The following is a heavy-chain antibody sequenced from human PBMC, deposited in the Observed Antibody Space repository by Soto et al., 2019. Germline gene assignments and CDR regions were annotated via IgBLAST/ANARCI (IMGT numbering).Heavy chain of an antibody. CDR3: ARPQGDYGDYLRAFDI. D-gene: IGHD4-17*01. V-gene: IGHV3-33*01. J-gene: IGHJ3*02. CDR2: TWYDGTNK. Sequence: QVQLVESGGGVVLPGGSLRISCAASGFPFSVYGVHWVRQAPGKGLEWVAVTWYDGTNKYYAESVKGRFIISRDNSKNTLYLQMNSLRAEDTAVYHCARPQGDYGDYLRAFDIWGPGTTVTVSS. CDR1: GFPFSVYG.